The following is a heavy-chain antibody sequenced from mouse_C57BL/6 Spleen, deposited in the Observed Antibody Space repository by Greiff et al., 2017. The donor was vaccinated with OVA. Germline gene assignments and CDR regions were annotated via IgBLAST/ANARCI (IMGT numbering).Heavy chain of an antibody. V-gene: IGHV2-2*01. J-gene: IGHJ3*01. Sequence: VKVEESGPGLVQPSQSLSITCTVSGFSLTSYGVHWVRQSPGKGLEWLGVIWSGGSTDYNAAFISRLSISKDNSKSQVFFKMNSLQADNTAIYYCARNYDYDPAWFAYWGQGTLVTVSA. CDR3: ARNYDYDPAWFAY. CDR2: IWSGGST. CDR1: GFSLTSYG. D-gene: IGHD2-4*01.